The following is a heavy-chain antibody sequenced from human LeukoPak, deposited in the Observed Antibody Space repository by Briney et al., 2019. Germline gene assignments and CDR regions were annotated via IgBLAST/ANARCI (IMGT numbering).Heavy chain of an antibody. CDR1: GGSISSGSYF. CDR2: IYPSGST. D-gene: IGHD3-22*01. Sequence: SETLSLTCTVSGGSISSGSYFWNWIRQPAGKGVEWIGRIYPSGSTNYNPSLKNRVTISIDMSKNQFSLKLSSVTAADTAIYYCARSYYYDSSGSKDAFDIWGQGTMVTVSS. J-gene: IGHJ3*02. V-gene: IGHV4-61*02. CDR3: ARSYYYDSSGSKDAFDI.